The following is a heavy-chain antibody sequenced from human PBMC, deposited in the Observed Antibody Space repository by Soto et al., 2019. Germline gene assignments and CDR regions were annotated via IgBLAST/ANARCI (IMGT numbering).Heavy chain of an antibody. D-gene: IGHD3-16*01. J-gene: IGHJ4*02. Sequence: GGSLRLSCAASGFTFSSYGMHWVRQAPGKGLEKMAVISYDGSNKYYADTVKGRFTISRDNSKNTLYLQMNSLRAEDTAVYYCARDYGRWGFDSRGQGTLVTVSS. V-gene: IGHV3-30*03. CDR3: ARDYGRWGFDS. CDR1: GFTFSSYG. CDR2: ISYDGSNK.